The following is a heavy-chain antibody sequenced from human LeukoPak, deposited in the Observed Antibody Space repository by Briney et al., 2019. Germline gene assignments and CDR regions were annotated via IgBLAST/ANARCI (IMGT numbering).Heavy chain of an antibody. Sequence: GGSLRLSCVASGFTFSNLAMGWVRQAPGKGLEWVSVISDAGGTTYYADSVKGRFTISRDNSRNTLYLQMNSLRVDDTAVYFCAKDARRYSGWYFFDHWGQGTLVTVST. V-gene: IGHV3-23*01. D-gene: IGHD6-19*01. J-gene: IGHJ4*02. CDR1: GFTFSNLA. CDR2: ISDAGGTT. CDR3: AKDARRYSGWYFFDH.